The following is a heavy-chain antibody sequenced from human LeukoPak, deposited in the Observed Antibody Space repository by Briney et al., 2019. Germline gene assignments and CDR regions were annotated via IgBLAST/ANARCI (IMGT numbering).Heavy chain of an antibody. Sequence: SETLSLTCAVYGGSFSGYYWSWIRQPPGKGLEWIGEINHSGSTNYNPSLKSRVTISVDTSKNQFPLKLSSVTAADTAVYYCARALYYYGSGSYSYWGQGTLVTVSS. CDR3: ARALYYYGSGSYSY. V-gene: IGHV4-34*01. CDR2: INHSGST. CDR1: GGSFSGYY. J-gene: IGHJ4*02. D-gene: IGHD3-10*01.